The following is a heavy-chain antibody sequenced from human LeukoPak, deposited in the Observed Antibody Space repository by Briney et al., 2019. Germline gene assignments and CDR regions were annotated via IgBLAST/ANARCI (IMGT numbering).Heavy chain of an antibody. Sequence: PSQTLSLTCTVSGDSISSGGYYWRWLRQHPGKGLEWIGYIYYSGSTFYNPSLMSRLTISLDTSENQFSLKLSSVTAADTAVYYCARADNQGYFDYWGQGSLVTVSS. CDR1: GDSISSGGYY. J-gene: IGHJ4*02. CDR2: IYYSGST. D-gene: IGHD1-1*01. V-gene: IGHV4-31*03. CDR3: ARADNQGYFDY.